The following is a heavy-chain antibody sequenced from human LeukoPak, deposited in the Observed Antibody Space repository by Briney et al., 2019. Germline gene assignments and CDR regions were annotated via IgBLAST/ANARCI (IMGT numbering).Heavy chain of an antibody. CDR1: GFTFSSYG. CDR3: ARDQGTCGGDCYPYGMDV. V-gene: IGHV3-33*01. D-gene: IGHD2-21*02. CDR2: IWYDGSNK. J-gene: IGHJ6*02. Sequence: GRSLRLSCAASGFTFSSYGMHWVRQAPGKGLEWVAVIWYDGSNKYYADSVKGRFTISRDNSKNTLYLQMNSLRAEDTAVYYCARDQGTCGGDCYPYGMDVWGRGTTVTVSS.